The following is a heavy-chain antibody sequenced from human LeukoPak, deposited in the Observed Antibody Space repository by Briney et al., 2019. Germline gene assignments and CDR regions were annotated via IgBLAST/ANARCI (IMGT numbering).Heavy chain of an antibody. CDR2: IFGSGGSA. CDR3: TKTTTGYGTRQYPGWPADH. J-gene: IGHJ4*02. V-gene: IGHV3-23*01. CDR1: GFTFNNYA. Sequence: PGGSLRLSCTASGFTFNNYAMYWVRQAPRKGLEWVAGIFGSGGSAHYADSVKGRFTISRDNSRNTVYLQMDSLRGEDTAVYYCTKTTTGYGTRQYPGWPADHWGQGALVTVSS. D-gene: IGHD5-18*01.